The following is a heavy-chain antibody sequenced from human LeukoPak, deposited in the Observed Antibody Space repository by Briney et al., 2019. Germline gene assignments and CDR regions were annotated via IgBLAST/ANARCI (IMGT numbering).Heavy chain of an antibody. CDR2: INPSGGST. CDR1: GYTFTSYY. D-gene: IGHD1-26*01. CDR3: ARVRFSGSAGDY. J-gene: IGHJ4*02. Sequence: ASVKVSCKASGYTFTSYYMHWVRQAPGQGLEWMGIINPSGGSTSYAQKFQGRVTMTRGMSTSTDYMELSSLRSDDTAVYYCARVRFSGSAGDYWGQGTLVTVSS. V-gene: IGHV1-46*01.